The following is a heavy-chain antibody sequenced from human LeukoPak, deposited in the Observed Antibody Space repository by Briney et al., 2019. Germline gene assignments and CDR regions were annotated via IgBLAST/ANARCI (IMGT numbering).Heavy chain of an antibody. J-gene: IGHJ5*02. CDR2: IYYSGST. Sequence: SETLSLTCTVSGGSISSYHWSWIRQPPGKGLEWIGYIYYSGSTNYNPSLKSRVTISVDTSKNQFSLKLSSVTAADTAVYYCARVDTVTTGGWFDPWGQGTLVTVSS. D-gene: IGHD4-17*01. V-gene: IGHV4-59*01. CDR3: ARVDTVTTGGWFDP. CDR1: GGSISSYH.